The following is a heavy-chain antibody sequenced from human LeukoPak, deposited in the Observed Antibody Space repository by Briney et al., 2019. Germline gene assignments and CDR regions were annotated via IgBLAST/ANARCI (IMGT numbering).Heavy chain of an antibody. D-gene: IGHD1-14*01. CDR2: INPSGGST. V-gene: IGHV1-46*01. CDR3: ARGPPLTYDHTPEGYYHYYMDV. CDR1: GYTFTSYY. Sequence: ASVKVSCKASGYTFTSYYMHWVRQAPGQGLEWMGIINPSGGSTSYAQKFQGRVTMTRDTSTSTVYMELSSLRSEDTAVYYCARGPPLTYDHTPEGYYHYYMDVWGKGTTVTISS. J-gene: IGHJ6*03.